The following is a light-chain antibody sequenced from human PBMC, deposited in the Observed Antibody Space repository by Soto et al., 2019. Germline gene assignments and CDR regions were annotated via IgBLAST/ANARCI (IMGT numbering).Light chain of an antibody. CDR1: QTVTSSF. Sequence: EIVLTQSPGTLSLSPGERATLSCRASQTVTSSFLAWYQQKPGQAPRLLISGASNRATDIPDRFSGSGSGTAFTRVISRVGPEDSAVYYCQQYGNSPRTFGQGTKVEIK. CDR3: QQYGNSPRT. J-gene: IGKJ1*01. CDR2: GAS. V-gene: IGKV3-20*01.